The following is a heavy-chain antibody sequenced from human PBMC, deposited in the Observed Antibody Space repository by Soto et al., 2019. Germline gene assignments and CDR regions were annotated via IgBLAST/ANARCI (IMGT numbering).Heavy chain of an antibody. D-gene: IGHD5-12*01. J-gene: IGHJ5*02. CDR1: GGSVTSHH. CDR2: INHSGST. CDR3: ARKTHGLPSGYSGYDRGRFEP. Sequence: PSETLSLTCFVSGGSVTSHHWSWIRQFPGQGLEWIGEINHSGSTNYNPSLKSRVTISVDTSKNQFSLKLSSVTAADTAVYYCARKTHGLPSGYSGYDRGRFEPWGQGTLVTVS. V-gene: IGHV4-34*01.